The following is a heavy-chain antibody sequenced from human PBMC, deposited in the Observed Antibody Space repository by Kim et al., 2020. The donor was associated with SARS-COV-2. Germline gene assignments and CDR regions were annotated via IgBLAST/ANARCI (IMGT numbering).Heavy chain of an antibody. J-gene: IGHJ4*02. Sequence: YAQKFQGRVTITADESTSTAYMELSSLRSEDTAVYYCARANYDSSGVPDHWGRGTLVTVSS. V-gene: IGHV1-69*01. CDR3: ARANYDSSGVPDH. D-gene: IGHD3-22*01.